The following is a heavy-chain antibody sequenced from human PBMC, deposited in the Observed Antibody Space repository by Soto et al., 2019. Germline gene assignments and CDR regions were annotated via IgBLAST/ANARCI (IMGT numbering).Heavy chain of an antibody. V-gene: IGHV4-39*01. CDR2: IYYTGAT. CDR1: GGSISNSDYY. CDR3: ARRDWGGYFDY. J-gene: IGHJ4*02. D-gene: IGHD3-3*01. Sequence: QLQLQESGPGLVKPSETLSLICTVSGGSISNSDYYWGWIRQPPGKGPEWIAKIYYTGATDLNPSFTSRVTMSVDTSKNQFSLTLISVTAADTAMYYCARRDWGGYFDYWGQGILVTVSS.